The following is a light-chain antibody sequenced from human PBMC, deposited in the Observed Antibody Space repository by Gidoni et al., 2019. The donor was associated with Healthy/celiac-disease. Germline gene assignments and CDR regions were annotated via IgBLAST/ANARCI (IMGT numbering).Light chain of an antibody. CDR3: QQYYSTPPIT. CDR2: WAS. J-gene: IGKJ5*01. Sequence: DIVLTQSPESLAVSLGERATINCKSSQSVLYSSNNKNYLAWYQQKPGQPPKLLIYWASTRESGVPDRFSGSGSGTDFTLTISSLQAEDVAVYYCQQYYSTPPITFGQXTRLEIK. CDR1: QSVLYSSNNKNY. V-gene: IGKV4-1*01.